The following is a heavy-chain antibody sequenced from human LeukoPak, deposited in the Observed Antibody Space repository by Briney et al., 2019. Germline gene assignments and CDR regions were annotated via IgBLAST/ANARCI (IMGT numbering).Heavy chain of an antibody. Sequence: SETLSLTCAVYGGSFSGYYWSWIRQPPGKGLEWIGEINHSGSTNYNPSLKSQVTISVDTSKNQFSLKLSSVTAADTAVYYCARDGTRDGYNLGGYDAFDIWGQGTMVTVSS. D-gene: IGHD5-24*01. CDR3: ARDGTRDGYNLGGYDAFDI. V-gene: IGHV4-34*01. J-gene: IGHJ3*02. CDR2: INHSGST. CDR1: GGSFSGYY.